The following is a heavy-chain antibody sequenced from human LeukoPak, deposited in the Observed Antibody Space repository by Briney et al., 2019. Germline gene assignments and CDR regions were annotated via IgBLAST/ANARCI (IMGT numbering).Heavy chain of an antibody. J-gene: IGHJ4*02. CDR3: ARDVSGSWSTDY. Sequence: GGSLRLSCAASGFTVSSNYMSWVRQAPGKEPEWVAVISEDGSGTYYAGSVKGRFTISRDNSKNTLDLQMDTLRAEDTAVYYCARDVSGSWSTDYWGQGTLVTVSS. CDR1: GFTVSSNY. CDR2: ISEDGSGT. D-gene: IGHD3-3*01. V-gene: IGHV3-30*03.